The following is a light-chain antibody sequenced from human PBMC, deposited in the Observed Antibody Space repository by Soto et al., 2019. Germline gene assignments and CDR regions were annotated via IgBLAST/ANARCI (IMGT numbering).Light chain of an antibody. Sequence: EIVLTQSPGTLSLSPGERATLSCRASQSVSSSYLAWYQQKPGQAPRLVIFGAASRATGIPDRFSGSGSGTDFTLTISRLEPEDFAVYYCQQYGNSPPHTFGQGTKFEIK. V-gene: IGKV3-20*01. CDR3: QQYGNSPPHT. J-gene: IGKJ2*01. CDR2: GAA. CDR1: QSVSSSY.